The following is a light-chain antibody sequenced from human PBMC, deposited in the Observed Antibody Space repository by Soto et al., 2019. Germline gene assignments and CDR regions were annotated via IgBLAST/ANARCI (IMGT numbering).Light chain of an antibody. CDR3: QQRSNWPPWT. V-gene: IGKV3D-20*02. CDR1: QTVSNNY. CDR2: GAS. J-gene: IGKJ1*01. Sequence: DIVLTQSPGTLSLSPGERATLSCSASQTVSNNYLAWYQQRPGQAPRLLIYGASSRATGIPDRFRGSGSGTDFTLTITRLEPEDFAVYYCQQRSNWPPWTFGQGTKVDIK.